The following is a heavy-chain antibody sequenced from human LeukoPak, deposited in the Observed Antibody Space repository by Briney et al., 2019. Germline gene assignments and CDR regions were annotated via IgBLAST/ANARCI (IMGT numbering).Heavy chain of an antibody. CDR2: MNPNSGNT. V-gene: IGHV1-8*01. Sequence: GASVKVSCKASGYTFTSYDINWVRQATGQGLEWMGWMNPNSGNTGYAQKFQGRVTMTRNTSISTAYMELSSLRSEDTAVYYCARGNIEGYYGSGSQNWFDPWGQGTLVTVSS. CDR3: ARGNIEGYYGSGSQNWFDP. J-gene: IGHJ5*02. D-gene: IGHD3-10*01. CDR1: GYTFTSYD.